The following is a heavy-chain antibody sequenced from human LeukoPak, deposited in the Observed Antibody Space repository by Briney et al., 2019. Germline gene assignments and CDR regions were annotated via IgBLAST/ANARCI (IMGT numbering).Heavy chain of an antibody. V-gene: IGHV3-21*01. CDR2: ISSSSSYI. J-gene: IGHJ4*02. D-gene: IGHD6-13*01. Sequence: GGSLRLSCAASGFTFSSYSMNWVRQAPGKGLEWVSSISSSSSYIYHADSVKGRFTISRGNAKNSLYLQMTSLRAEDTAVFYCAMSGYSSSLPEYWGQGTLVTVSS. CDR1: GFTFSSYS. CDR3: AMSGYSSSLPEY.